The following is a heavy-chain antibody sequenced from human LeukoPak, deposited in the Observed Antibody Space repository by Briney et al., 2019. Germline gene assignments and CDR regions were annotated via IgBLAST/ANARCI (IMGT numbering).Heavy chain of an antibody. D-gene: IGHD3/OR15-3a*01. V-gene: IGHV1-69*02. CDR1: GGTFSSYT. J-gene: IGHJ4*02. CDR3: ASGTGGMVYDY. Sequence: VASVKVSCKASGGTFSSYTISWVRQAPGQGLEWMGRIIPILGIANYAQKFQGRVTITADKSTSTAYMELSSLRPEDTAVYYCASGTGGMVYDYWGQGTLVTVSS. CDR2: IIPILGIA.